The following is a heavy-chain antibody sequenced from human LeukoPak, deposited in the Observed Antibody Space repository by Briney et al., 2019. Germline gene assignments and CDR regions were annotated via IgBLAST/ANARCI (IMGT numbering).Heavy chain of an antibody. Sequence: SETLSLTCTVSGGSISSYYWSWIRQPPGKGLEWIGYIYYSVSTNYNPSLKSRVTISVDTSKNQFSLKLSSVTAADTAVYYCARKNSYAFDCGGQGTLVTVSS. CDR1: GGSISSYY. CDR3: ARKNSYAFDC. J-gene: IGHJ4*02. CDR2: IYYSVST. V-gene: IGHV4-59*08. D-gene: IGHD4-23*01.